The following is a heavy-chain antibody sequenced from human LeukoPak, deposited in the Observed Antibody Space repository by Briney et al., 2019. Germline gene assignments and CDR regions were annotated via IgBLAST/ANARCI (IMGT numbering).Heavy chain of an antibody. Sequence: ASVKVSCKASGYTFTSYDINWVRQATGQGLEWMGWMNPNSGNTGYAQKFQGRVTMTRNTSISTAYMELSSLRSEDTAVYYRARGYYDSSGYAHWGQGTLVTVSS. J-gene: IGHJ4*02. V-gene: IGHV1-8*01. CDR3: ARGYYDSSGYAH. CDR2: MNPNSGNT. D-gene: IGHD3-22*01. CDR1: GYTFTSYD.